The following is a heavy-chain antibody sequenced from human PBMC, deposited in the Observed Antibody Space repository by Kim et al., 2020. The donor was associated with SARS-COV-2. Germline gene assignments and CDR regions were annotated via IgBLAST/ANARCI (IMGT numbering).Heavy chain of an antibody. J-gene: IGHJ6*02. D-gene: IGHD4-4*01. CDR2: IYYSGST. Sequence: SETLSLTCTVSGGSISSYYWSWIRQPPGKGLEWIGYIYYSGSTNYNPSLKSRVTISVDTSKNQFSLKLSSVTAADTAVYYCARESYSNYPRLGMDVWGQGTTVTVSS. CDR3: ARESYSNYPRLGMDV. CDR1: GGSISSYY. V-gene: IGHV4-59*01.